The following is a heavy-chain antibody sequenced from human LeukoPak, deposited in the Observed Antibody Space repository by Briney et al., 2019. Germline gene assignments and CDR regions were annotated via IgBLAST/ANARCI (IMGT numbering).Heavy chain of an antibody. D-gene: IGHD1-1*01. CDR3: AKGRYPPRYYFDY. CDR2: ISYDGSNK. CDR1: GFTFSSYG. V-gene: IGHV3-30*18. Sequence: PGGSLRLSCAASGFTFSSYGMHWVRQAPGKGLEWVAVISYDGSNKYYADSVKGRFTISRDNSKNTLYLQMNSLRAEGTAVYYCAKGRYPPRYYFDYWGQGTLVTVSS. J-gene: IGHJ4*02.